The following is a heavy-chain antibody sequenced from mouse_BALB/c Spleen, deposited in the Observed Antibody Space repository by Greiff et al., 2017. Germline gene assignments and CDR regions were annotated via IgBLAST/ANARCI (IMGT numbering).Heavy chain of an antibody. CDR3: TIDSSGPLFAY. J-gene: IGHJ3*01. CDR1: GYSFASYW. Sequence: DVKLQQSGTVLARPGASVKMSCKASGYSFASYWMHWVKQRPGQGLEWIGAIYPGNSDTSYNQKFKGKAKLTAVTSASTAYMELSSLTNEDSAVYYCTIDSSGPLFAYWGQGTLVTVSA. D-gene: IGHD3-2*01. CDR2: IYPGNSDT. V-gene: IGHV1-5*01.